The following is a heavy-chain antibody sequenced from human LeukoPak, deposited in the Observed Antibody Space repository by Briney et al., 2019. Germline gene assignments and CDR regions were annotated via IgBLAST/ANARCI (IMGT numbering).Heavy chain of an antibody. CDR3: ARNYCSGGYCGTFDI. J-gene: IGHJ3*02. CDR1: GASIRTYY. Sequence: SETLSLTCTVSGASIRTYYWSWIRQPPGKGLEWIGYIYYSGTSNYNPSLESRVTISVDTSKNQFSLKLSSVTAADTAVYYCARNYCSGGYCGTFDIWGQGTMVTVSS. CDR2: IYYSGTS. D-gene: IGHD2-15*01. V-gene: IGHV4-59*01.